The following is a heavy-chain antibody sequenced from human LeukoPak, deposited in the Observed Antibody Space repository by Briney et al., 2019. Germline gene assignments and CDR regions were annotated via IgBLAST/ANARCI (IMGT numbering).Heavy chain of an antibody. J-gene: IGHJ5*02. Sequence: ASVKVSCKASGYTFTAYYMHWVRRAPGQGLEWMGWINPNSGGTNYAQKFQGRVTMTRDTSISTAYMELSRLRSDDTAVYYCARENDILTGRGFDPWGQGTLVTVSS. D-gene: IGHD3-9*01. CDR2: INPNSGGT. V-gene: IGHV1-2*02. CDR3: ARENDILTGRGFDP. CDR1: GYTFTAYY.